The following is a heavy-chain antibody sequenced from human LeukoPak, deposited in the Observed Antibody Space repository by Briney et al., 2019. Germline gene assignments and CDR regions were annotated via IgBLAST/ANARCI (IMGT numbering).Heavy chain of an antibody. CDR1: GGSISSGGYY. CDR3: ARARFGEFDY. Sequence: SETPSLTCTVSGGSISSGGYYWSWIRQHPGKGLEWIGYIYYSGSTYYNPSLKSRVTISVDKSKNQFSLKLSSVTAADTAVYYCARARFGEFDYWGQGTLVTVSS. J-gene: IGHJ4*02. D-gene: IGHD3-10*01. V-gene: IGHV4-31*03. CDR2: IYYSGST.